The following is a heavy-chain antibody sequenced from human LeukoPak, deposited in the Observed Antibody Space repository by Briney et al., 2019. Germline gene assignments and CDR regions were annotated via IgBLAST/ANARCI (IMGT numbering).Heavy chain of an antibody. V-gene: IGHV4-4*07. CDR2: MYTSGYI. D-gene: IGHD2-21*02. Sequence: SETVSLTCTVSGGSISSYYWSWIRQPAGKGLEYIGRMYTSGYINYNPSLKSRVTLSIDTSKNQFSLKLSSVTAADTAMYYCAGSRYCGGGACYATFDYWGQGTLATVSS. CDR3: AGSRYCGGGACYATFDY. CDR1: GGSISSYY. J-gene: IGHJ4*02.